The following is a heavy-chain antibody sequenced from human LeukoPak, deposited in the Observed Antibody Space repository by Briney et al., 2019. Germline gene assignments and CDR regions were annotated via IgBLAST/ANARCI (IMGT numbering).Heavy chain of an antibody. D-gene: IGHD4-17*01. V-gene: IGHV3-23*01. CDR2: ISGLGDNT. J-gene: IGHJ2*01. Sequence: PGGSLRLSCAASGFTFTTYAMSWVRQAPGKGLEWVSGISGLGDNTYYVDSVKGRFTISRDNAKNTQYLQINSLRVEDTAVYYCAKTTVTTSEEYFDLWGRGTLVTVSS. CDR3: AKTTVTTSEEYFDL. CDR1: GFTFTTYA.